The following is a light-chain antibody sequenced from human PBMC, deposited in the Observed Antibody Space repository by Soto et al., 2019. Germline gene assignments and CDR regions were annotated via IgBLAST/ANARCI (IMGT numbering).Light chain of an antibody. J-gene: IGKJ1*01. CDR2: DAS. Sequence: DIQMTQSPSTLSASVRDRVTTTCRASQSISSWLAWYQQKPGKAPKLLIYDASSLESGVPSRFSGSGSGTEFFLSISSLQPDDFATYYCQQYNSYWTFGQGTKVDIK. CDR1: QSISSW. V-gene: IGKV1-5*01. CDR3: QQYNSYWT.